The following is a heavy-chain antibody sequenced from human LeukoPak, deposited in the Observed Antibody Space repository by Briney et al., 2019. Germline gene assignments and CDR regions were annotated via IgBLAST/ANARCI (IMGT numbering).Heavy chain of an antibody. V-gene: IGHV1-2*06. Sequence: ASVKVSCKASGYTYTGYYMHWVRQAPGQGLEWMGRINPNSGGTNYAQKFQGRVTMTRDTSISTAYMELSRLRSDDTAVYYCARDRGEYAVFNWFDPWGKGTLVTVSS. J-gene: IGHJ5*02. CDR1: GYTYTGYY. D-gene: IGHD2-8*01. CDR2: INPNSGGT. CDR3: ARDRGEYAVFNWFDP.